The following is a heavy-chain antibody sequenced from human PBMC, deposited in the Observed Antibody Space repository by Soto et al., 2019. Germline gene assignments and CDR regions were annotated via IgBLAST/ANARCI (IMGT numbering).Heavy chain of an antibody. CDR2: TYYRSKWFH. CDR1: LDRVSSDINS. Sequence: GQLQQSGPGLVKPSQPLSLTCAISLDRVSSDINSWNWIRQSPSRGLEWLGRTYYRSKWFHDYVASVKSRITMNPDTSKNQFCLELNSMTPEDTAVYYCARGNALDVWGQGTVVTVSS. CDR3: ARGNALDV. J-gene: IGHJ3*01. V-gene: IGHV6-1*01. D-gene: IGHD3-10*01.